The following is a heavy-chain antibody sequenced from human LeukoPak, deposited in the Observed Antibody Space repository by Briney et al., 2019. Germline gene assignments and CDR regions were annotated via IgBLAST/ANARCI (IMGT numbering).Heavy chain of an antibody. D-gene: IGHD5-24*01. V-gene: IGHV4-4*07. J-gene: IGHJ4*02. CDR2: IYVREST. Sequence: SETLSLTCTVSGGSISGYYWNWIRQPAGKGLEWIGRIYVRESTNYNPSLKSRVTMSVDTSKNQSSLKMSSVPAADTAVYYCTRGQDGYDDYWGQGTLVTVSS. CDR3: TRGQDGYDDY. CDR1: GGSISGYY.